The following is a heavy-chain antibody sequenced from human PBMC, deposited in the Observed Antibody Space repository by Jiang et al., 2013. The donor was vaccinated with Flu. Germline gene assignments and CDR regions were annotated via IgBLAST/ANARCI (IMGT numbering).Heavy chain of an antibody. V-gene: IGHV3-23*04. Sequence: VQLVESGGDLVQPGGSLGLSCAASGLTFKNHAMTWVRQAPRKGLEWVATISGHGDETFCADSVRGRFTVSRDNSKNTVYFQMTSLRVDDTAVYYCAKGGHASFFDIWGRGTVVTVSS. CDR3: AKGGHASFFDI. CDR1: GLTFKNHA. CDR2: ISGHGDET. J-gene: IGHJ3*02. D-gene: IGHD5-12*01.